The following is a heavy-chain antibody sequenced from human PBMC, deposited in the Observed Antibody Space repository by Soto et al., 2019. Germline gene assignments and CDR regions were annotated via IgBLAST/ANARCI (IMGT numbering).Heavy chain of an antibody. V-gene: IGHV3-7*03. CDR1: GFTFSSYW. J-gene: IGHJ5*02. D-gene: IGHD3-3*01. CDR3: ARDQAWSGFTHRDWFDP. CDR2: IKQDGSEK. Sequence: GGSLRLSCAASGFTFSSYWMSWVRQAPGKGLEWVANIKQDGSEKYYVDSVKGRFTISRDNAKNSLYLQMNSLRAEDTAVYYCARDQAWSGFTHRDWFDPWGQGTLVTVSS.